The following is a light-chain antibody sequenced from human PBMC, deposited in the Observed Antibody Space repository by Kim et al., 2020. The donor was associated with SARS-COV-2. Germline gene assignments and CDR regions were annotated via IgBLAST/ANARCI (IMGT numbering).Light chain of an antibody. CDR1: QSVLSSSNNRNY. J-gene: IGKJ5*01. CDR3: QQYYTTPIT. CDR2: GAS. V-gene: IGKV4-1*01. Sequence: ATITCKSSQSVLSSSNNRNYLSWHQQNPGQPPRLLIYGASSRKSGVPDRFGGSVSGTDFTLTISSLQAEDVAVYYCQQYYTTPITFGQGTRLEIK.